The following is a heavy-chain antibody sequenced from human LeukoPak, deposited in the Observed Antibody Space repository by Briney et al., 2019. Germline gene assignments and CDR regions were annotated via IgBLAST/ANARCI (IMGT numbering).Heavy chain of an antibody. D-gene: IGHD1-26*01. CDR2: ITSSSSYI. CDR3: ARDPYSGSYGDYYYYYMDV. J-gene: IGHJ6*03. Sequence: GGSLRLSCAASGFTFSSYSMNWVRQAPGKGLGWVSSITSSSSYIYYADSVKGRFTISRDNAKNSLYLQMNSLRDEDTAVYYCARDPYSGSYGDYYYYYMDVWGKGTTVTISS. V-gene: IGHV3-21*01. CDR1: GFTFSSYS.